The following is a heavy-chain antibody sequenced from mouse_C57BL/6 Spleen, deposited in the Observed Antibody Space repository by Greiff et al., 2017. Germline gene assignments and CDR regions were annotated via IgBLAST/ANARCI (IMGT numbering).Heavy chain of an antibody. CDR3: ERKENYGSSYAMDY. Sequence: QVQLQQSGPELVKPGASVKISCKASGYAFSSSWMNWVKQRPGKGLEWIGRIYPGDGDTNYNGKFKGKATLTADKSSSTAYMQLSSLTSEDSAVYFCERKENYGSSYAMDYWGQGTSVTVSS. V-gene: IGHV1-82*01. J-gene: IGHJ4*01. CDR2: IYPGDGDT. D-gene: IGHD1-1*01. CDR1: GYAFSSSW.